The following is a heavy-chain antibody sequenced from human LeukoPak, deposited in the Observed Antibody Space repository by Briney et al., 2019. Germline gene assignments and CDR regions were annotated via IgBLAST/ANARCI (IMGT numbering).Heavy chain of an antibody. D-gene: IGHD3-22*01. CDR1: GFTFSSYA. V-gene: IGHV3-30*01. CDR3: AGGDYYDSSPDGY. CDR2: ISYDGSNK. Sequence: AGGSLRLSCAASGFTFSSYAMHWVRQAPGKGLEWVAVISYDGSNKYYADSVKGRFTISRDNSKNTLYLQMNSLRAEDTAVYYCAGGDYYDSSPDGYWGQGTLVTVPS. J-gene: IGHJ4*02.